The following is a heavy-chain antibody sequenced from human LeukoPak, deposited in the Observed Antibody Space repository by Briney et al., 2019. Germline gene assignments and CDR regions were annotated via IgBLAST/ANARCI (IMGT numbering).Heavy chain of an antibody. CDR1: GFTFSTYW. J-gene: IGHJ3*02. CDR3: ARRPLYGGSASDAFDI. CDR2: INSDGSST. V-gene: IGHV3-74*01. D-gene: IGHD4-23*01. Sequence: GGSLRLSCAASGFTFSTYWMHWVRQAPGTGLVWVSRINSDGSSTTYADSVKGRFTISRDNAKNTLSLQVNSLRAEDTAVYYCARRPLYGGSASDAFDIWGQGTLVTVSS.